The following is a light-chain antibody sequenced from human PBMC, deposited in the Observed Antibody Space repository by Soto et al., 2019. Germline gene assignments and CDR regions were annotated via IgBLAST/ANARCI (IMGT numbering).Light chain of an antibody. Sequence: QSVLTQPRSVSGSPGQAVTISCTGTSSDVGGYNFVSWYQHHPGKAPKLMIYNVIQRPSGVPDRFSASKSGNTASLTISGLQAEDEADYYCCSYAGSYPYVFGTGTKVTVL. CDR2: NVI. J-gene: IGLJ1*01. V-gene: IGLV2-11*01. CDR3: CSYAGSYPYV. CDR1: SSDVGGYNF.